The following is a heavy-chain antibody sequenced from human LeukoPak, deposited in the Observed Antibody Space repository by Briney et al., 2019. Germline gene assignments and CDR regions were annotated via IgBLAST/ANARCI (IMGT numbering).Heavy chain of an antibody. CDR3: ARHRVGATSNWFDP. V-gene: IGHV4-38-2*02. Sequence: PSETLSLTCTVSGYSISSGYYWGWIRPPPGKGLEWIGSIYHSGSTYYNPSLKSRVTISVDTSKNQFSLKLSSVTAAHTAVYYCARHRVGATSNWFDPWGQGTLVTVSS. D-gene: IGHD1-26*01. CDR1: GYSISSGYY. CDR2: IYHSGST. J-gene: IGHJ5*02.